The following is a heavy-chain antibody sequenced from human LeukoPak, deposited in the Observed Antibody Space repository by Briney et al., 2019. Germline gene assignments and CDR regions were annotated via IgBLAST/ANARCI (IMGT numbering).Heavy chain of an antibody. D-gene: IGHD5-12*01. Sequence: PGGSLRLSCAASGFTFSIYWMYWVRQAPGKGLVWVSRIDSDGRTTDYADSLRGRFIISRDNSKNTLYLQMNSLKADDTAIYYCVVASDALDLWGQGTTVTAPS. CDR1: GFTFSIYW. J-gene: IGHJ3*01. CDR3: VVASDALDL. CDR2: IDSDGRTT. V-gene: IGHV3-74*01.